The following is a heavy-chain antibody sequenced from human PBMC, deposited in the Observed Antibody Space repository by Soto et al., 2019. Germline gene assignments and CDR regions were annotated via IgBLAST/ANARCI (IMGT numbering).Heavy chain of an antibody. CDR1: GYTFTSYD. J-gene: IGHJ5*02. CDR2: MNPNSGNT. D-gene: IGHD2-15*01. Sequence: ASVKVSCKASGYTFTSYDINWVGQATGQGLEWMGWMNPNSGNTGYAQKVQGRVTMTRNTSISTAYMELSSLRSEDTAVYYCARGITDCSGGSCYNWFDPWGQGTLVTVSS. V-gene: IGHV1-8*01. CDR3: ARGITDCSGGSCYNWFDP.